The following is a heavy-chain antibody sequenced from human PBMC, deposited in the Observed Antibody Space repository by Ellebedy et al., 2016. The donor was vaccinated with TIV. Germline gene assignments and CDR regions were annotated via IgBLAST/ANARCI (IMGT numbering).Heavy chain of an antibody. CDR3: ARAGDYNLLPPAGGY. D-gene: IGHD2-15*01. Sequence: GESLKISCAASGFTFSDYYMSWIRQAPGKGLEWVSYISSTGSTIYYADSVKGRFTVSRDNAKNSLYLQVDSLRADDPAVYYCARAGDYNLLPPAGGYWGQGTLVTVSS. CDR2: ISSTGSTI. CDR1: GFTFSDYY. J-gene: IGHJ4*02. V-gene: IGHV3-11*04.